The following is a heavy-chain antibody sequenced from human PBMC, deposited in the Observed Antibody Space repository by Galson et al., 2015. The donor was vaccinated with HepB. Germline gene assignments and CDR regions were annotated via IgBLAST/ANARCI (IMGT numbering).Heavy chain of an antibody. V-gene: IGHV1-69*13. J-gene: IGHJ4*02. CDR2: IIPIFGTA. D-gene: IGHD3-22*01. Sequence: SVKVSCKASGGTFSSYAISWVRQAPGQGLEWMGGIIPIFGTANYAQKFQGRVTITADGSTSTAYMELSSLRSEDTAVYYCASSDSSGYYSYYFDYWGQGTLVTVSS. CDR1: GGTFSSYA. CDR3: ASSDSSGYYSYYFDY.